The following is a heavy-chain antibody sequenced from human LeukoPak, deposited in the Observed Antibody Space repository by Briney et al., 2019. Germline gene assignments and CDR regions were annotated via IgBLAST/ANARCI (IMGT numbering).Heavy chain of an antibody. J-gene: IGHJ5*02. CDR1: GGTFSSYA. CDR3: ARAEKPGYSYGP. V-gene: IGHV1-69*04. D-gene: IGHD5-18*01. CDR2: IIPILGIA. Sequence: RGASVKVSCKASGGTFSSYAISWVRQAPGQGLEWMGRIIPILGIANYAQKFQGRVTITADKSTSTAYMELSSLRSEDTAVYYCARAEKPGYSYGPWGQGTLVTVSS.